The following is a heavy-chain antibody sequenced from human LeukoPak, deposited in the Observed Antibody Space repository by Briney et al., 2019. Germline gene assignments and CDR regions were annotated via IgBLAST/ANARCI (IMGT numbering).Heavy chain of an antibody. CDR3: ARAIIMVRGDKFDY. D-gene: IGHD3-10*01. J-gene: IGHJ4*02. CDR1: GGSFSGYY. Sequence: SETLSLTCAVYGGSFSGYYWSWIRQPPGKGLEWIGEINHSGSTNYNPSLKSRVTISVDTSKNQFSLKLSSVTAADTAVYYCARAIIMVRGDKFDYWGQGTLVTVSS. CDR2: INHSGST. V-gene: IGHV4-34*01.